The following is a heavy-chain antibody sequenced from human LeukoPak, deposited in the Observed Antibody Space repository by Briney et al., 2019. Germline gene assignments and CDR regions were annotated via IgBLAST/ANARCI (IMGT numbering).Heavy chain of an antibody. V-gene: IGHV4-30-4*07. Sequence: TSSETLSLTCTVSGGSVSSGGFSWSWIRQPPGKGLEYIGYIYYNGNADYNPSLKSRVAILIDTSKNQFSLSLSSVTAADTAVYYCARGRQYFDSRSRPELSWFDPWGQGTLVTVSS. CDR2: IYYNGNA. CDR1: GGSVSSGGFS. J-gene: IGHJ5*02. D-gene: IGHD3-22*01. CDR3: ARGRQYFDSRSRPELSWFDP.